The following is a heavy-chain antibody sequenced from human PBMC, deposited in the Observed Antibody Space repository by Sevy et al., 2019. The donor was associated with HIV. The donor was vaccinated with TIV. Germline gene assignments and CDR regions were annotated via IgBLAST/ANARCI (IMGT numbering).Heavy chain of an antibody. CDR2: IYSGGST. J-gene: IGHJ4*02. CDR1: GFTVSSNY. Sequence: GGSLRLSCAASGFTVSSNYMSWVRQAPGKGLEWVSVIYSGGSTYYADSVKGRFTISRDNSKNTLYLQMNSLRAEDTAVYYCARAHDSSGYYLDYWGQGTLVTVSS. V-gene: IGHV3-53*01. CDR3: ARAHDSSGYYLDY. D-gene: IGHD3-22*01.